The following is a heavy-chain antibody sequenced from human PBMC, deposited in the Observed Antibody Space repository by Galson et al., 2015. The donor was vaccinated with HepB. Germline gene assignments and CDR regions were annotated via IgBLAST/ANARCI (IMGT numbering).Heavy chain of an antibody. Sequence: SLRLSCAASGFTFSTYWMNWVRQAPGKGLERVAIIKQDGSAIHYMDSVRGRFTISRDNAKNSLYLQMNSLRAEDTAVYYCAGGSGYLIEDWGQGTVVTVSS. V-gene: IGHV3-7*03. D-gene: IGHD2-2*03. CDR1: GFTFSTYW. J-gene: IGHJ4*02. CDR3: AGGSGYLIED. CDR2: IKQDGSAI.